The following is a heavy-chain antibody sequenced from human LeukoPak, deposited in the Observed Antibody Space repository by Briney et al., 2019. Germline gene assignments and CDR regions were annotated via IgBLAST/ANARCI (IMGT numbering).Heavy chain of an antibody. Sequence: GGSLRLSCAASGFTFSNFAIHWVRQAPGKGLEFVSGIRSTGDSTYYANSAKGRFTISRDTSKNTLSLQMNSLRVEDTAVYYCAREKGRGVISPYYDYWGQGTLVTVS. CDR2: IRSTGDST. V-gene: IGHV3-64*01. CDR1: GFTFSNFA. D-gene: IGHD3-10*01. J-gene: IGHJ4*02. CDR3: AREKGRGVISPYYDY.